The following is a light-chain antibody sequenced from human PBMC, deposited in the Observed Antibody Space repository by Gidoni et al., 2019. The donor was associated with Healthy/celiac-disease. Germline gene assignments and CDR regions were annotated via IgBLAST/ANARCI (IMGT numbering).Light chain of an antibody. CDR1: QSVSSSY. CDR3: QQYGSSPPRFT. CDR2: GAS. J-gene: IGKJ3*01. V-gene: IGKV3-20*01. Sequence: EIVLTQYPGTVSLSPGERATLSCRASQSVSSSYLAWYQQKPGQAPRLRIYGASSRATGIPDRFSGSGSGTDFTLTISRLEPEDFAVYYCQQYGSSPPRFTFGPGTKVDIK.